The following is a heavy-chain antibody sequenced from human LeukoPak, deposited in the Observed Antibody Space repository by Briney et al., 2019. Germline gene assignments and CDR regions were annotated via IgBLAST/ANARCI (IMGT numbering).Heavy chain of an antibody. CDR2: IGTAGDT. D-gene: IGHD1-26*01. J-gene: IGHJ4*02. CDR3: ARDPSEWEVPVDY. Sequence: GGALRLSCAACGFTFSSYDMHWVRQATGKGLEWVSAIGTAGDTYYPGSVKGRFTISRDNAKNTLYLQMNSLRAEDTVVYYCARDPSEWEVPVDYWGQGTLVTVSS. CDR1: GFTFSSYD. V-gene: IGHV3-13*01.